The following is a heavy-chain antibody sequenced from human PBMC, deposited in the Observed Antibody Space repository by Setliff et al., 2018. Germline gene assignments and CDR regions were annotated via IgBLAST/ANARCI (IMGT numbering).Heavy chain of an antibody. D-gene: IGHD4-17*01. CDR3: ARDSRVYGDYYNHMDV. CDR2: IFYSGST. CDR1: GGSVSISSYY. V-gene: IGHV4-61*01. J-gene: IGHJ6*03. Sequence: TSETLSLTCTVSGGSVSISSYYWSWIRQPPGKGLEWIGYIFYSGSTKYNPSLKSRVTISVDTSKNQFSLKLTSVTAADTAVYYCARDSRVYGDYYNHMDVWGKGTTVTVSS.